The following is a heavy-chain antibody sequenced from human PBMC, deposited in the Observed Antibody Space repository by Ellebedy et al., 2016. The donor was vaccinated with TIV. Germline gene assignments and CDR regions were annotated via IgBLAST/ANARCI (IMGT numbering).Heavy chain of an antibody. CDR1: GGTFSSYA. Sequence: AASVKVSCEASGGTFSSYAISWVRQAPGQGLEWMGRIIPILGIANYAQKFQGRVTITADKSTSTAYMELSSLRSEDTAVYYCARGTGGIASDGVDYWGQGTLVTVSS. D-gene: IGHD6-13*01. V-gene: IGHV1-69*04. CDR2: IIPILGIA. J-gene: IGHJ4*02. CDR3: ARGTGGIASDGVDY.